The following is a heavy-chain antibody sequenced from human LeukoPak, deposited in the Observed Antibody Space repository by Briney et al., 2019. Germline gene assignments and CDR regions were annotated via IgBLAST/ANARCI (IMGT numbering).Heavy chain of an antibody. CDR3: AKDPPTYYYDSSGF. J-gene: IGHJ4*02. Sequence: PGGSLRLSCAASGFTFSNAWMSWVRQAPGKGLEWVSAISDSGGSTYYADSVRGRFTMSRDNSKKTLYLQMNSLRAEDTAVYYCAKDPPTYYYDSSGFWGQGTLVTVSS. V-gene: IGHV3-23*01. D-gene: IGHD3-22*01. CDR2: ISDSGGST. CDR1: GFTFSNAW.